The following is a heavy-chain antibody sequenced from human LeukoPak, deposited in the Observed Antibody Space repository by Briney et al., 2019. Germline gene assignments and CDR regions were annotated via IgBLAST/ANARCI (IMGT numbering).Heavy chain of an antibody. CDR2: ISSSSSYI. J-gene: IGHJ4*02. CDR1: GFTLSSDW. CDR3: ATTRAIRGYNLDY. Sequence: GGSLRLSCVVSGFTLSSDWMSWVRQAPGKGLEWVSSISSSSSYIYYADSVKGRFTISRDNAKNSLYLQMNSLRAEDTAVYYCATTRAIRGYNLDYWGQGTLVTVSS. V-gene: IGHV3-21*01. D-gene: IGHD1-1*01.